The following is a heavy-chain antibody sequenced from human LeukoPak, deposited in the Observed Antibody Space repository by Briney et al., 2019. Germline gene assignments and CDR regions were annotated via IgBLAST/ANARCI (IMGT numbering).Heavy chain of an antibody. V-gene: IGHV4-34*01. D-gene: IGHD3-10*01. CDR3: SRYDSDTGDFDP. CDR2: INHSGST. CDR1: GGSFSGYY. J-gene: IGHJ5*02. Sequence: KTSETLSLTCAVYGGSFSGYYWSWIRQPPGKGLEWIGEINHSGSTNYNPSLKSRVTISVDTSKNQFSLKLSSVTAADTAFYYCSRYDSDTGDFDPWGQGTLVTISS.